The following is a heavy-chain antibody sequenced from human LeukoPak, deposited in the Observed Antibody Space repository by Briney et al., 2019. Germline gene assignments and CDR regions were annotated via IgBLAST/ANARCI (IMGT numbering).Heavy chain of an antibody. CDR1: GGSFSGYY. CDR2: INHSGST. J-gene: IGHJ6*03. V-gene: IGHV4-34*01. Sequence: SETLSLTCAVYGGSFSGYYWSWIRQPPGKGLEWIGEINHSGSTNYNPSLKSRVTISVDTSKNQFSLKLSSVTAADTAVYYCARASGIAARVDYYYMDVWGKGTTVTVSS. CDR3: ARASGIAARVDYYYMDV. D-gene: IGHD6-6*01.